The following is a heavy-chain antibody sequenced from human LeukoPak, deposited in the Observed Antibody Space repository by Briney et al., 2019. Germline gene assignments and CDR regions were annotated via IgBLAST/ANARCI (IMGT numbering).Heavy chain of an antibody. D-gene: IGHD3-10*01. Sequence: ASVKVSCKTSGYSFTAFYIHWVRQAPGQGLEWMGWIHPRRGDTNYAQKSQGRVTMTRDTSISTAYLDLSSLRSDDTAVYYCARDGDYGTGSYYRGCIDSWGQGTPVTVSP. J-gene: IGHJ4*02. V-gene: IGHV1-2*02. CDR1: GYSFTAFY. CDR3: ARDGDYGTGSYYRGCIDS. CDR2: IHPRRGDT.